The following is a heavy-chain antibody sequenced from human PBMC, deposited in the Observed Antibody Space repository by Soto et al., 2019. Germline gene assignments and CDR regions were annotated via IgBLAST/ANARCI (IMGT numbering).Heavy chain of an antibody. D-gene: IGHD7-27*01. CDR2: INHSGST. CDR3: ARGWGRIFDY. J-gene: IGHJ4*02. Sequence: QVQLQQWGAGLLKPSETLSLTCAVYGGSCSGYYWSWIRQPPGKGLEWIGEINHSGSTNYNPSLKSRVTISADKSKNQFSLKLRSVTAADTAVYYCARGWGRIFDYWGQGTLVTVSS. V-gene: IGHV4-34*01. CDR1: GGSCSGYY.